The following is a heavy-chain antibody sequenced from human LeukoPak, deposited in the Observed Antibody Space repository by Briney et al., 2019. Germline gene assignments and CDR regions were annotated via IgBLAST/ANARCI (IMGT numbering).Heavy chain of an antibody. V-gene: IGHV3-66*02. CDR1: GFTVSSNY. J-gene: IGHJ3*02. D-gene: IGHD1-26*01. Sequence: PGGSLRLSCAASGFTVSSNYMSWVRQAPGKGLEWVSVIYSGGGTYYADSVKGRFTISRDNSKNTLYLQMNSLRAEDTAVYYCARDRVGATRYDAFDIWGQGTMVTVSS. CDR3: ARDRVGATRYDAFDI. CDR2: IYSGGGT.